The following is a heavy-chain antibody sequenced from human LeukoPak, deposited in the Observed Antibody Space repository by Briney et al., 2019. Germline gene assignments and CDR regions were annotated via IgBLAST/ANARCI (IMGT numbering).Heavy chain of an antibody. CDR2: INPNSGGT. D-gene: IGHD2-15*01. J-gene: IGHJ4*02. CDR3: ARSRRYCSGGSCYSRLDY. V-gene: IGHV1-2*02. CDR1: GYTFTGYY. Sequence: GASVKVSCKASGYTFTGYYMHWVRQAPGQGLEWVGWINPNSGGTNYAQKFQGRVTMTRDTSISTAYMELSRLRSDDTAVYYCARSRRYCSGGSCYSRLDYWGQGTLVTVSS.